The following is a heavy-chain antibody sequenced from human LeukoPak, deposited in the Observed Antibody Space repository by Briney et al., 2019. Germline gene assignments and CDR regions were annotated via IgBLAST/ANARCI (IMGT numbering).Heavy chain of an antibody. V-gene: IGHV1-18*01. CDR2: ISAYNGNT. J-gene: IGHJ3*02. CDR3: ARDLFSDAAGNHDAFDI. Sequence: ASVKVSCKASGYTFTSYGISWVRQAPGQGLEWMGWISAYNGNTNYAQKLQGRVTMTTDTSTSTAYMELSSLRSEDTAVYYCARDLFSDAAGNHDAFDIWGQGTMVTVSS. D-gene: IGHD6-13*01. CDR1: GYTFTSYG.